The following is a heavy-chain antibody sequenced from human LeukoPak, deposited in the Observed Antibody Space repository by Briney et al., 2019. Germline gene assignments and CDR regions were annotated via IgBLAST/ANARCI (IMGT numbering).Heavy chain of an antibody. Sequence: PSETLSLTCAVYGVSFSGYYWSWSRQSPGKGLEWIGEINHSGSTNYNPSLKSRVTISVDTSKNQFSLKLSSVTAADTAVYYCARTTMVRGTYYMDVWGKGTTVTISS. CDR3: ARTTMVRGTYYMDV. CDR2: INHSGST. CDR1: GVSFSGYY. D-gene: IGHD3-10*01. J-gene: IGHJ6*03. V-gene: IGHV4-34*01.